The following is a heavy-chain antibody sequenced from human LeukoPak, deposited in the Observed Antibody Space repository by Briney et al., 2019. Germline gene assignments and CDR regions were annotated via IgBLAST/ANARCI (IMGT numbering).Heavy chain of an antibody. V-gene: IGHV3-15*01. CDR3: PTDRGYYDSSGYYWDDAFDI. D-gene: IGHD3-22*01. CDR2: IKSKADGGTT. J-gene: IGHJ3*02. Sequence: GGSLRLSCAASGFNFSNAWMRCLRQAPGKGLEWAGRIKSKADGGTTDYGASAKRRFTISRDDQNHTGYLQEHSMQNDDKAGYYCPTDRGYYDSSGYYWDDAFDIWGQGTMVTVSS. CDR1: GFNFSNAW.